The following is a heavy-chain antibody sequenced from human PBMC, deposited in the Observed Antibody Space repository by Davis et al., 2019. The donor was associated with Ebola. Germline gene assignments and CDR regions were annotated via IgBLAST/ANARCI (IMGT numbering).Heavy chain of an antibody. V-gene: IGHV4-59*08. Sequence: GSLRLSCTVSGGSISSYYWSWIRQPPGKGLEWFGYIYYSGSTNYNPSLKSRVTISVDTSKNQFSLKLSSVTAADTAVYYCARQEYYDSSGYYRHQDAFDIWGQGTMVTVSS. CDR2: IYYSGST. CDR3: ARQEYYDSSGYYRHQDAFDI. D-gene: IGHD3-22*01. J-gene: IGHJ3*02. CDR1: GGSISSYY.